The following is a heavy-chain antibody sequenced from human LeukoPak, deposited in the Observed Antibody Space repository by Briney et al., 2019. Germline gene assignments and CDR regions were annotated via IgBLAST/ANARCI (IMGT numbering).Heavy chain of an antibody. V-gene: IGHV3-30*02. CDR3: AKSTRVRFLEWLLPDFDY. CDR2: IRYDGSNK. J-gene: IGHJ4*02. D-gene: IGHD3-3*01. Sequence: GGSLRLSCAASGFTFSSYGMHWVRQAPGKGLEWVAFIRYDGSNKYYADSVKGRFTISRDNSKNTLYLQMNSLRAEDTAVYYCAKSTRVRFLEWLLPDFDYWGQGTLVTVSS. CDR1: GFTFSSYG.